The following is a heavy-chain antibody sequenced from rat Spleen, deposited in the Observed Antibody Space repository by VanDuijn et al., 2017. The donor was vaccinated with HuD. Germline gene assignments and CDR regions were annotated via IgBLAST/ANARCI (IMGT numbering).Heavy chain of an antibody. V-gene: IGHV5S13*01. CDR2: ISTGGGNT. D-gene: IGHD1-12*03. CDR3: ARHDYYDGYPDY. CDR1: GFTYSDYV. J-gene: IGHJ2*01. Sequence: EVQLVESGGGLVQPGRSLKLSCAASGFTYSDYVMAWVRQAPTKGLEWVASISTGGGNTYYRDSVKGRFTISRDNAKNTQYVQMDSLRSEDTATYYCARHDYYDGYPDYWGQGVMVTVSS.